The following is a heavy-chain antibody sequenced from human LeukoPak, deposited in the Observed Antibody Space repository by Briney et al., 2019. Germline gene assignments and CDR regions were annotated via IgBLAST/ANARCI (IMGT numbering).Heavy chain of an antibody. J-gene: IGHJ5*02. Sequence: GGSLRLSCAASGFTFSSYWMDWVRQAPGKGLEWVANIQQDGSEKYYVDSVEGRFIIFRDNAKNSLYLQMNSLIAEDTAVYYCATFGSSSGNWFDPWGQGTLVSVSS. D-gene: IGHD6-13*01. V-gene: IGHV3-7*01. CDR2: IQQDGSEK. CDR1: GFTFSSYW. CDR3: ATFGSSSGNWFDP.